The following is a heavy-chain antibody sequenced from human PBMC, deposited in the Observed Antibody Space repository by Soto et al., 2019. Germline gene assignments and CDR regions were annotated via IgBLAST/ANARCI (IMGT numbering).Heavy chain of an antibody. CDR1: GFSISSYW. J-gene: IGHJ4*02. Sequence: ESGGGLVQPGGSLKISCAASGFSISSYWMAWVRQSPGKGPEWVSSIRKDGSERNYVDSVKGRFIISRDNAKNSVYLQMNSLRVEDTAVYYCVRDIGYGDYWGQGTLVTVSS. CDR3: VRDIGYGDY. CDR2: IRKDGSER. V-gene: IGHV3-7*04. D-gene: IGHD1-1*01.